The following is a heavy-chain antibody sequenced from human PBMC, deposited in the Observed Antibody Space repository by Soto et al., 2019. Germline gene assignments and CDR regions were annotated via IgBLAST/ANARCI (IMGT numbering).Heavy chain of an antibody. D-gene: IGHD6-19*01. J-gene: IGHJ4*02. V-gene: IGHV2-5*02. CDR1: GFSLSTGDVG. CDR3: AHGSGWLFDY. Sequence: QITLKESGPTLVKPTQTLTLTCTFSGFSLSTGDVGVGWIRQPPGKALEWLALLYWDDDNRYSPSLRRRLTLTKDTSKNQVVLTMTNMDPVDTATYYCAHGSGWLFDYWGPGTLVTVSS. CDR2: LYWDDDN.